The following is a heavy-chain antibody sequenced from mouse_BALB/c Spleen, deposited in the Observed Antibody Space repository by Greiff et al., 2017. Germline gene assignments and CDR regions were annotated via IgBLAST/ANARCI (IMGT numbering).Heavy chain of an antibody. J-gene: IGHJ2*01. CDR2: ISSGGST. V-gene: IGHV5-6-5*01. CDR3: AREFIPYFDY. CDR1: GFTFSSYA. D-gene: IGHD1-1*01. Sequence: DVMLVESGGGLVKPGGSLKLSCAASGFTFSSYAMSWVRQTPEKRLEWVASISSGGSTYYPDSVKGRFTISRDNARNILYLQMSSLRSEDTAMYYCAREFIPYFDYWGQGTTLTVSS.